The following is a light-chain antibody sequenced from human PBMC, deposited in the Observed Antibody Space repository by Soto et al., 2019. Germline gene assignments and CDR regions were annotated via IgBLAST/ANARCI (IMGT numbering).Light chain of an antibody. CDR1: SRDVGGYNF. CDR3: NSYTRICHYR. V-gene: IGLV2-14*01. CDR2: DVT. J-gene: IGLJ1*01. Sequence: QSVLTQPASVSGSPGQPITISCTGTSRDVGGYNFVSWYQQHPDKAPKLMIYDVTNRPAGVSNRFSGSKSGNTASLTISGLQAVDEADYYCNSYTRICHYRFGTGPKVTVL.